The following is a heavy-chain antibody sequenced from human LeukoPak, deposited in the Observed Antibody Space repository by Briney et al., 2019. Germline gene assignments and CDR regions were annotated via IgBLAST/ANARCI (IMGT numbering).Heavy chain of an antibody. D-gene: IGHD5-18*01. J-gene: IGHJ5*02. Sequence: GGSLRLSCAASGFTSSSYWMHWVRQAPGKGLVWVSRINSDGSSTSYADSVKGRFTISRDNAKNTLHLQMNSLRAEDTAVYYCARALDAGEGIQFPGGQGTLVTVSS. CDR2: INSDGSST. CDR3: ARALDAGEGIQFP. V-gene: IGHV3-74*01. CDR1: GFTSSSYW.